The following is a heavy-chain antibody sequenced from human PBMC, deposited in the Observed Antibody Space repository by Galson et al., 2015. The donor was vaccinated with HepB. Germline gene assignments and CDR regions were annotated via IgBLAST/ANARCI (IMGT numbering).Heavy chain of an antibody. CDR2: IYPGDSDT. J-gene: IGHJ5*02. Sequence: QSGAEVKKPGESLKISCKASGYIFSTYWIGWVRQMPGKGLEWMGIIYPGDSDTRYSPSFQGRVTMSVDKSISTVYLQWRSLKASDTAIYYCARQSEDFSGSGTYYWFDPWGQGTLVTVSS. D-gene: IGHD3-10*01. CDR1: GYIFSTYW. V-gene: IGHV5-51*01. CDR3: ARQSEDFSGSGTYYWFDP.